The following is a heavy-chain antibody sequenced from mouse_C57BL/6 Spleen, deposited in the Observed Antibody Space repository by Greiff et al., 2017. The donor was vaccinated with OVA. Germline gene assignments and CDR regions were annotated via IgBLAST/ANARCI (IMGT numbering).Heavy chain of an antibody. Sequence: QVQLQQPGAELVRPGTSVKLSCKASGYTFTSYWMHWVKQRPGPGLEWIGVIDPSDSYTNYNQKFKGKATLTVDTSSSTAYMQLSSLTSEDSAVYYCAPYYYGSSQGAYWGQGTLVTVSA. J-gene: IGHJ3*01. CDR1: GYTFTSYW. V-gene: IGHV1-59*01. CDR2: IDPSDSYT. CDR3: APYYYGSSQGAY. D-gene: IGHD1-1*01.